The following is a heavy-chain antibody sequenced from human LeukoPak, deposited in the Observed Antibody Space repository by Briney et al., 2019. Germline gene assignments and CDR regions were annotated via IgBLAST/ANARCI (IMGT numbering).Heavy chain of an antibody. CDR3: ARDALPYDYVWGSYRPHAFDI. CDR2: INPNSGGT. D-gene: IGHD3-16*02. Sequence: ASVKVSCKASGYTFTGYYMHWVRQAPGQGLEWMGWINPNSGGTNYAQKFQGRVTMTRDTSIGTAYMELSRLRSDDTAVYYCARDALPYDYVWGSYRPHAFDIWGQGTMVTVSS. V-gene: IGHV1-2*02. CDR1: GYTFTGYY. J-gene: IGHJ3*02.